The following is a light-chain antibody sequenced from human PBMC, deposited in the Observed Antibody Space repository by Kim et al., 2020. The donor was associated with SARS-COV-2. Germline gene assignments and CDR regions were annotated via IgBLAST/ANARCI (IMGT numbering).Light chain of an antibody. CDR3: QQYESSPST. V-gene: IGKV3-20*01. Sequence: EIVLTQSPGTLSLSPGERATLSCRASQSVSSYLAWYQQKPGQAPRLLISGASKRATGIPDRFSGSGSGTDFALTISRLEPEDFAVYYCQQYESSPSTFGRGTKVDIK. CDR1: QSVSSY. J-gene: IGKJ1*01. CDR2: GAS.